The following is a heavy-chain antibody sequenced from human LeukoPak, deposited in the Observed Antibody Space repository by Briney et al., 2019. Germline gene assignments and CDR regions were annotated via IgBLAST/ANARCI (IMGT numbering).Heavy chain of an antibody. J-gene: IGHJ3*02. Sequence: GGSLRLSCAASGFTFSSYAMSWVRQAPGKGLEWVSVISRSGDSTYYADSLKGRFTISRDNSKNTLFLQVISLRVEGTAVYYCAKNRVVLVVRAAFDIWGQGTMGTVSS. CDR3: AKNRVVLVVRAAFDI. D-gene: IGHD3-22*01. CDR2: ISRSGDST. CDR1: GFTFSSYA. V-gene: IGHV3-23*01.